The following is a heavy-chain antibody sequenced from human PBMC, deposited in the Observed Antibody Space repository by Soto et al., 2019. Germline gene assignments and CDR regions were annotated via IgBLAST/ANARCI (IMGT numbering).Heavy chain of an antibody. Sequence: QVQLVESGGGVVQPGGSLRLSCAASGFTFSNYAMHWVRQAPGKGLERVAVISYAETNKYYTDSVKGRFTISRDNSKNMLYLQMNSLRADDTAVYYCPRGRRYSGGEVYYYGMDVWGQGTTVTVSS. CDR2: ISYAETNK. V-gene: IGHV3-30-3*01. D-gene: IGHD6-19*01. J-gene: IGHJ6*02. CDR1: GFTFSNYA. CDR3: PRGRRYSGGEVYYYGMDV.